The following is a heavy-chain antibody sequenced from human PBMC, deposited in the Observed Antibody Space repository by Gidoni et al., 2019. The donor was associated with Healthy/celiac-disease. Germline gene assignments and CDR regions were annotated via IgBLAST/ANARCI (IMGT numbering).Heavy chain of an antibody. D-gene: IGHD3-10*01. CDR1: GGSISSGGYY. CDR2: IYYSGST. J-gene: IGHJ4*02. Sequence: QVQLQESGPGLVKPSQTLSLTCTVSGGSISSGGYYWSWIRQHPGKGLEWIGYIYYSGSTYYNPSLKSRVTISVDTSKNQFSLKLSSVTAADTAVYYCARGRTESAGIPCPLFDYWGQGTLVTVSS. V-gene: IGHV4-31*03. CDR3: ARGRTESAGIPCPLFDY.